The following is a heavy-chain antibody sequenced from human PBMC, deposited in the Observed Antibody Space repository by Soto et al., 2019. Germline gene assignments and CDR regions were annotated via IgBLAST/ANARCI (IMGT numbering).Heavy chain of an antibody. J-gene: IGHJ5*02. Sequence: EVRLLESGGGLAQPGGSRRLSCAASGFTFSSSAMNWVRQAPGKGLEWVSSIGVGGGDTFYADSVRGRFTVSRDISRNTLYLQMNSLRAEDTAIYYCAKCSVGTVRTSGWCNWFDPWGQGTLVTVSS. CDR3: AKCSVGTVRTSGWCNWFDP. D-gene: IGHD6-19*01. CDR1: GFTFSSSA. V-gene: IGHV3-23*01. CDR2: IGVGGGDT.